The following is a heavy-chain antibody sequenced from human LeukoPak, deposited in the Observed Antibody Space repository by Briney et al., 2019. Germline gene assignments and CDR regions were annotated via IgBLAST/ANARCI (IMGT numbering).Heavy chain of an antibody. J-gene: IGHJ4*02. CDR2: IYTSGST. Sequence: SETLSLTCTVSGGSISSSIYYWSWIRQPAGKGLEWIGRIYTSGSTNYNPSLKSRVTISVDTSKNQFSLKLSSVTAADTAVYYWARAYRHLDYWGQGTLVTASS. D-gene: IGHD5-18*01. V-gene: IGHV4-61*02. CDR3: ARAYRHLDY. CDR1: GGSISSSIYY.